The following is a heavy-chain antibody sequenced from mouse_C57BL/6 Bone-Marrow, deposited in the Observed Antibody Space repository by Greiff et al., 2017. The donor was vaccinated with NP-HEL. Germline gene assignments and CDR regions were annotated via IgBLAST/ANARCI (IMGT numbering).Heavy chain of an antibody. CDR2: IWSGGST. CDR3: ARNYPAHYYGSSPYAMDY. Sequence: VKLVESGPGLVQPSQSLSIPCTVSGFSLTSYGVHWVRQSPGKGLEWLGVIWSGGSTDYNAAFISRLSISKDNSKSQVFFKMNSLQADDTAIYYCARNYPAHYYGSSPYAMDYWGQGTSVTVSS. J-gene: IGHJ4*01. CDR1: GFSLTSYG. V-gene: IGHV2-2*01. D-gene: IGHD1-1*01.